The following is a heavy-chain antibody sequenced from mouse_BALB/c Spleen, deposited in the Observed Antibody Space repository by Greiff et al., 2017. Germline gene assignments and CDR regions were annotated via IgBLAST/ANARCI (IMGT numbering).Heavy chain of an antibody. CDR1: GFSLTSYG. D-gene: IGHD1-2*01. Sequence: QVQLKQSGPGLVQPSQSLSITCTVSGFSLTSYGVHWVRQSPGKGLEWLGVIWSGGSTDYNAAFISRLSISKDNSKSKVFFKMNSLQANDTAIYYCARKGCYGYFFAYWGQGTLVTVSA. J-gene: IGHJ3*01. CDR3: ARKGCYGYFFAY. V-gene: IGHV2-2*02. CDR2: IWSGGST.